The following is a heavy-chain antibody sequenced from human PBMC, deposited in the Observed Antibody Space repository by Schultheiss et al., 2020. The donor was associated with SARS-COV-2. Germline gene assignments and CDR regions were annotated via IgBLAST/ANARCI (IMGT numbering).Heavy chain of an antibody. V-gene: IGHV3-30*07. CDR2: ISYDGSNK. J-gene: IGHJ2*01. D-gene: IGHD1-26*01. Sequence: GSLRLSCAASGFTFSSYAMHWVRQAPGKGLEWVAVISYDGSNKYYADSVKGRFTISRDNSKNTLYLQMNSLRAEDTAVYYCARSGSGSYSRWYFDLWGRGTLVTVSS. CDR1: GFTFSSYA. CDR3: ARSGSGSYSRWYFDL.